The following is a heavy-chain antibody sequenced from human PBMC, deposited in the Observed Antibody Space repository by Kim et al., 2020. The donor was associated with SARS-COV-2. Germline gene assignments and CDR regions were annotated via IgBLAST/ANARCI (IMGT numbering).Heavy chain of an antibody. J-gene: IGHJ3*02. Sequence: LKSRVTISVDTSKNQFSLKLSSVNAADTAVYYCARNKYYYASRGYAFDIWGQGTMVTVSS. V-gene: IGHV4-59*01. CDR3: ARNKYYYASRGYAFDI. D-gene: IGHD3-22*01.